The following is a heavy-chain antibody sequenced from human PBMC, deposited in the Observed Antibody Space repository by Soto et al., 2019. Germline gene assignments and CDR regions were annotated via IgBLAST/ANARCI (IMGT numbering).Heavy chain of an antibody. Sequence: EVQLVESGGGLVQPGGSLRLSCAASGFTFGSYSRTWFGQAPGRGRGGVSYISSSSSTIYYADSVKGRFTISRDNAKNSLYLQMNSLRDEDTAVYYRATTVGRLLWFGESEGDYWGQGTLVTVSS. CDR1: GFTFGSYS. J-gene: IGHJ4*02. D-gene: IGHD3-10*01. V-gene: IGHV3-48*02. CDR2: ISSSSSTI. CDR3: ATTVGRLLWFGESEGDY.